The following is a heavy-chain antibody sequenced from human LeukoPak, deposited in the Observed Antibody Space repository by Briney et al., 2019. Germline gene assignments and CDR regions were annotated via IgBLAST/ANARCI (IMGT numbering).Heavy chain of an antibody. CDR3: AKDRTYYYGSGSPPGAFDI. CDR1: GFTFDDYA. CDR2: ISWNSGSI. J-gene: IGHJ3*02. D-gene: IGHD3-10*01. Sequence: QTGGSLRLSCAASGFTFDDYAMHWVRHAPGKGLEWVSGISWNSGSIGYADSVKGRFTISRDNAKNSLYLQMNSLRAEDTALYYCAKDRTYYYGSGSPPGAFDIWGQGTMVTVSS. V-gene: IGHV3-9*01.